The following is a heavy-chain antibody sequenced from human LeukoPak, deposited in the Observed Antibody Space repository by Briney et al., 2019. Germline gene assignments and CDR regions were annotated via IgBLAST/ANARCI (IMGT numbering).Heavy chain of an antibody. J-gene: IGHJ4*02. CDR2: IYSGGST. V-gene: IGHV3-66*01. CDR3: AKGEAITIFGVVEVPPGY. CDR1: GFTVSSNY. Sequence: PGGSLRLSCAASGFTVSSNYMSWVRQAPGKGLEWVSVIYSGGSTYYADSVKGRFTISRDNSKNTLYLQMNSLRAEDTAVYYCAKGEAITIFGVVEVPPGYWGQGTLVTVSS. D-gene: IGHD3-3*01.